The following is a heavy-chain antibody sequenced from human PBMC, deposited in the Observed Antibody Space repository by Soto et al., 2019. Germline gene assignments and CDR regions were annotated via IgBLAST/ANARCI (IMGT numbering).Heavy chain of an antibody. J-gene: IGHJ4*02. CDR2: IWFDGSNK. CDR3: AIASGPFAY. Sequence: QVQLVESGGGVVQPGRSLRLSCAASGFTFSSYGMHWVRQAPGKGLDWVAVIWFDGSNKYYADSVKGRFTISRDNSKNTPYLQMNSLRAEDTALYYCAIASGPFAYGGQVTLFTVSS. V-gene: IGHV3-33*01. CDR1: GFTFSSYG.